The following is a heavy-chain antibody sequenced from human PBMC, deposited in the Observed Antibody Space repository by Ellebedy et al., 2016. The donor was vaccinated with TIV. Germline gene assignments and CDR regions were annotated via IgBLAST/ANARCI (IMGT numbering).Heavy chain of an antibody. CDR2: SNPSGTST. J-gene: IGHJ4*02. D-gene: IGHD3-22*01. CDR1: GYIFTSYY. CDR3: ARESQDSSYDSTDYDY. V-gene: IGHV1-46*01. Sequence: ASVKVSCKASGYIFTSYYIHWVRQAPGQGLEWMAISNPSGTSTRYAQKFQGRVTMTRDTSTSTVYMELSSLRSEDTSVYYFARESQDSSYDSTDYDYWGQGTLVTVSS.